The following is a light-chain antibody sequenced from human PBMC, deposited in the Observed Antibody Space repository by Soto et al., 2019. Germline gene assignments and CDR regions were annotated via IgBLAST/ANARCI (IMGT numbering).Light chain of an antibody. Sequence: QSVLTQPPSASGTPGQRVTLSCSGSSSNIGYNAVNWYQQLPGKAPKLLMHGNSQRPSGVPDRFSGSKSGTSASLAISGLRTEDEADYYCQSYDSSPTTFVFGTGTKVTVL. V-gene: IGLV1-44*01. CDR3: QSYDSSPTTFV. CDR1: SSNIGYNA. J-gene: IGLJ1*01. CDR2: GNS.